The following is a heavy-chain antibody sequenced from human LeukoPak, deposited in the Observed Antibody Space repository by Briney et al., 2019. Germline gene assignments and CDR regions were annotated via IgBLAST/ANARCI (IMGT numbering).Heavy chain of an antibody. Sequence: PGGSLRLSCAASGFTVSSNYMSWVRQAPGKGLEWVSVIYSGGSTYYADSVKGRFTISRDNPKNTLYLQMDSLRAEDTAVYYCARRYYDSSGYLRAFDIWGQGTMVTVSS. CDR1: GFTVSSNY. CDR3: ARRYYDSSGYLRAFDI. V-gene: IGHV3-53*01. D-gene: IGHD3-22*01. CDR2: IYSGGST. J-gene: IGHJ3*02.